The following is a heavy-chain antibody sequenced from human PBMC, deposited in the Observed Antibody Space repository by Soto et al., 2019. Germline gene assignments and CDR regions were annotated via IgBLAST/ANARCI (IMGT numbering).Heavy chain of an antibody. J-gene: IGHJ6*02. CDR1: GFTFSDYY. Sequence: GGSLRLSCAASGFTFSDYYMSWIRQAPGKGLEWVSYISSSGSTIYYADSVKGRFTISRDNAKNSLYLQMNSLGAEDTAVYYCSSWRRYYYGMDVWGQGTTVTVSS. V-gene: IGHV3-11*01. CDR2: ISSSGSTI. D-gene: IGHD3-3*01. CDR3: SSWRRYYYGMDV.